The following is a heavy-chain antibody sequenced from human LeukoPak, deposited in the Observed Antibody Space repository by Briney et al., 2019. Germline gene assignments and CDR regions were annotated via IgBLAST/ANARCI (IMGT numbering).Heavy chain of an antibody. CDR3: ATVELGYSSSFSLHY. Sequence: ASVNVSCKVSGYTLTELSMHWVRQAPGKGLEWMGGFDPEDGETIYAQKFQGRVTMTEDTSTDTAYMELSSLRSEDTAVYYCATVELGYSSSFSLHYWGQGTLVTVSS. D-gene: IGHD6-13*01. CDR2: FDPEDGET. CDR1: GYTLTELS. V-gene: IGHV1-24*01. J-gene: IGHJ4*02.